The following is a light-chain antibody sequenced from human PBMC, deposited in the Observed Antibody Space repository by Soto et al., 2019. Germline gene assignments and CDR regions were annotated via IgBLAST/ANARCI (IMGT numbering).Light chain of an antibody. V-gene: IGKV1-9*01. CDR2: SAS. CDR1: QGITSY. Sequence: DIQLTQSPSFLSASVGDRVTITCRASQGITSYLAWYQQKPGKAPKLLIYSASTLQSCVPSRFSVSGSGTEFTLTISRLQPDDFATYYFHQLNSYPATFGPANKVDI. CDR3: HQLNSYPAT. J-gene: IGKJ3*01.